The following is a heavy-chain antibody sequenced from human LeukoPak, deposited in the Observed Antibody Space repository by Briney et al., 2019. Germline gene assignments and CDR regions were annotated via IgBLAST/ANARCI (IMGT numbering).Heavy chain of an antibody. CDR1: GGSISSSSYY. V-gene: IGHV4-39*02. Sequence: PSETLSLTCTVSGGSISSSSYYWGWIRQPPGKGLEWIGSIYYSGSTYYNPSLKSRVTISVDTSKNQFSLKLSSVTAADTAVYYCARDKGGITMIGDAFDIWGQGTMVTVSS. D-gene: IGHD3-22*01. CDR3: ARDKGGITMIGDAFDI. J-gene: IGHJ3*02. CDR2: IYYSGST.